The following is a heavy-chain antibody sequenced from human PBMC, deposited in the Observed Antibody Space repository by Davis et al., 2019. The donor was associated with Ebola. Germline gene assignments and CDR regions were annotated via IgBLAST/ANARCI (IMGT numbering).Heavy chain of an antibody. CDR1: GYTFTSYG. J-gene: IGHJ5*02. CDR3: ARWKGTPGYCSGGSCPNNWFDP. D-gene: IGHD2-15*01. V-gene: IGHV1-18*04. Sequence: ASVKVSCKASGYTFTSYGISWVRQAPGQGLEWMGWISAYNGNTNYAQKLQGRVTMTTDTSTSTAYMELRSLRSDDTAVYYCARWKGTPGYCSGGSCPNNWFDPWGQGTLVTVSS. CDR2: ISAYNGNT.